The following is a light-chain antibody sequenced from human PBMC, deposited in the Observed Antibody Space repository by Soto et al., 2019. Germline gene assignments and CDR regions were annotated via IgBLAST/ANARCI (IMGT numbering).Light chain of an antibody. CDR1: SSDVGAYNC. V-gene: IGLV2-14*01. CDR2: DVS. J-gene: IGLJ3*02. Sequence: QSALTQPASVSGSPGQSITISCTGTSSDVGAYNCVSWYQQLPGKAPKLMIFDVSNRPSGVSNRFSGSKSGNTASLTISGLQAEDEADYYCASYTRSSTLVFGGGTKLTVL. CDR3: ASYTRSSTLV.